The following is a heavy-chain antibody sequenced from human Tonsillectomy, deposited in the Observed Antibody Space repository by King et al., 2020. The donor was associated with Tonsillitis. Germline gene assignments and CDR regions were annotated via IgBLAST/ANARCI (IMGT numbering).Heavy chain of an antibody. CDR3: ARGYDILTQNWFDP. Sequence: VQLVESGAEVKKPGASVRVSCKASGYTFTSYYIHWVRQAPGQGLEWMGIINPSGGSTSYTQKFQGRVTLTRDTSTSTDYMELSSLRSADTAVYYCARGYDILTQNWFDPWGQGTLVTVSS. CDR2: INPSGGST. CDR1: GYTFTSYY. J-gene: IGHJ5*02. D-gene: IGHD3-9*01. V-gene: IGHV1-46*01.